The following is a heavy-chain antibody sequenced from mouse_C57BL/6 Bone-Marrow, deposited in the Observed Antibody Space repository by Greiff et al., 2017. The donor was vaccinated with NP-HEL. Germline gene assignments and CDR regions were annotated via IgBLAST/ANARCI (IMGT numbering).Heavy chain of an antibody. CDR3: ARERPYYYAMDY. Sequence: QVQLKESGAELVRPGTSVKMSCKASGYTFTNYWIGWAKQRPGHGLEWIGDIYPGGGYTNYNEKFKGKATLTADKSSSTAYMQFSSLTSEDSAIYYCARERPYYYAMDYWGQGTSVTVSS. CDR1: GYTFTNYW. CDR2: IYPGGGYT. J-gene: IGHJ4*01. V-gene: IGHV1-63*01.